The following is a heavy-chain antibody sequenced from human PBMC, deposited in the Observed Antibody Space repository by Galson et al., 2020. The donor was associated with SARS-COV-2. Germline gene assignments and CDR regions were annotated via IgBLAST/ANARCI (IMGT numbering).Heavy chain of an antibody. J-gene: IGHJ6*03. V-gene: IGHV3-30*02. CDR2: VRRDGSSK. CDR3: VRDVGLPSPRYSRMDV. D-gene: IGHD4-4*01. Sequence: GGSLRLSCAPSGASQITFGWSGIHWVRQAAGKGLEWVALVRRDGSSKYYVDSVKSRFILSRDKSKNTVFLQMNSLRVEDTAVYYCVRDVGLPSPRYSRMDVWGRGATVTVSS. CDR1: QITFGWSG.